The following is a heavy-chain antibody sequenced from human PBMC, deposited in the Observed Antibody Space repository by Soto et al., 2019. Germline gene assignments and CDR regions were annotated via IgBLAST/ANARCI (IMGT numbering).Heavy chain of an antibody. J-gene: IGHJ4*02. CDR1: GGSISSGDYY. CDR2: IYYIGST. D-gene: IGHD5-12*01. V-gene: IGHV4-30-4*01. CDR3: ARVDIVATDVRYFDY. Sequence: PSETLSLTCTVSGGSISSGDYYWSWIRQPPGKGLEWIGYIYYIGSTYYNPSLKSRVTISVDTSKNQFSLKLSSVTAADTAVYYCARVDIVATDVRYFDYWGQGTLVTVSS.